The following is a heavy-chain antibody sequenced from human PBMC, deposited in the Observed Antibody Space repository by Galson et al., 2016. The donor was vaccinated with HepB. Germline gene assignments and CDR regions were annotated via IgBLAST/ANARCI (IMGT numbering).Heavy chain of an antibody. CDR3: ARDLVSGGTCFINEYYGMNA. CDR2: ITASSSSL. D-gene: IGHD2-15*01. CDR1: GFSFGSYS. V-gene: IGHV3-48*01. Sequence: SLRLSCAGSGFSFGSYSMIWVRQAPGKGLDWVAYITASSSSLYYADSVEGRFTVSRDDGKNILYLEMKNLRPEDTAVYYCARDLVSGGTCFINEYYGMNAWGQGTTVIVSS. J-gene: IGHJ6*02.